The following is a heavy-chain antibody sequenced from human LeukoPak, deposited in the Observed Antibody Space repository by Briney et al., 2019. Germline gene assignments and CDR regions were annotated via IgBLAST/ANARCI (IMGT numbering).Heavy chain of an antibody. J-gene: IGHJ4*02. CDR1: GGSISSGGYY. V-gene: IGHV4-30-2*01. CDR2: IYHSGST. D-gene: IGHD1-26*01. CDR3: ARDSVGATGGFDY. Sequence: PSQTLSLTCTVSGGSISSGGYYWSWIRQPPGKGLEWIGYIYHSGSTYYNPSLKSRVTISVDRSKNQFSLKLSSVTAADTAVYYCARDSVGATGGFDYWGQGTLVTVSS.